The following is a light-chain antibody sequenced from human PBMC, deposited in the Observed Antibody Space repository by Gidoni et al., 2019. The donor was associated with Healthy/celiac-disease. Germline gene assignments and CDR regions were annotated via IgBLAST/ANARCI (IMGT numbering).Light chain of an antibody. CDR2: DAS. Sequence: ELVLPQSPATLSLSPGERATLSCRASQSVSSYLAWYQQKPGQAPRLLIYDASNRATGIPARFSGSGSGTDFTLTISSLEPEDFAVYYCQQRSNWPPLFXGXTKVEIK. V-gene: IGKV3-11*01. CDR1: QSVSSY. J-gene: IGKJ4*01. CDR3: QQRSNWPPL.